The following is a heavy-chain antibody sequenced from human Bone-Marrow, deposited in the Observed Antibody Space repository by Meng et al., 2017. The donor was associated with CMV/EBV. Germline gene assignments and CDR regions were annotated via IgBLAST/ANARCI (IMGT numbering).Heavy chain of an antibody. V-gene: IGHV3-9*01. J-gene: IGHJ4*02. CDR3: AKDIIPGITMILYYFDY. Sequence: SLKISCAASGFTFDDYAMHWVRLAPGKGLEWVSGISWNSDSIGYANSVKGRFTISRDNAKNSLYLQMNSLRAEDTASYYCAKDIIPGITMILYYFDYWGQGTLVTVSS. CDR2: ISWNSDSI. D-gene: IGHD3-22*01. CDR1: GFTFDDYA.